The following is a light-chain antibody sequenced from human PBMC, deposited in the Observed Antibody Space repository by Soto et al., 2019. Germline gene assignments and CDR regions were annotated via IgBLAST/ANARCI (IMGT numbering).Light chain of an antibody. CDR3: QQYNNWPPWT. CDR2: GAS. J-gene: IGKJ1*01. V-gene: IGKV3-15*01. CDR1: QSVSSN. Sequence: EIVMTQSPATLSVSPGERATLSCRASQSVSSNLAWYQQKPGQAPRLVIYGASTRATGIPARFSGSGSGTEFPLTISSLQSEDLAVYYCQQYNNWPPWTFGQGTKVEIK.